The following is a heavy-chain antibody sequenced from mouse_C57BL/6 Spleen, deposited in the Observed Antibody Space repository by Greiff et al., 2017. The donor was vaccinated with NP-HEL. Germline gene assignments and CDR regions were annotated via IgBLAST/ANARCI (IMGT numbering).Heavy chain of an antibody. Sequence: QVHVKQSGAELARPGASVKLSCKASGYTFTSYGISWVKQRTGQGLEWIGEIYPRSGNTYYNEKFKGKATLTADKSSSTAYMELRSLTSEDSAVYFCARGRDYDLFAYWGQGTLVTVSA. D-gene: IGHD2-4*01. V-gene: IGHV1-81*01. CDR2: IYPRSGNT. J-gene: IGHJ3*01. CDR3: ARGRDYDLFAY. CDR1: GYTFTSYG.